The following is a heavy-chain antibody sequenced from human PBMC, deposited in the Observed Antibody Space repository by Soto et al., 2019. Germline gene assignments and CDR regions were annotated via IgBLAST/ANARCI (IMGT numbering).Heavy chain of an antibody. J-gene: IGHJ4*02. Sequence: GGSLRLSCAASGFTFSSYGMHWVRQAPGKGLEWVAVISYDGSNKYYADSVKGRFTTSRDNSKNTLYLQMNSLRAEDTAVYYCAKAKDDYEVYFDYWGQGTLVTVSS. CDR1: GFTFSSYG. D-gene: IGHD4-17*01. CDR3: AKAKDDYEVYFDY. V-gene: IGHV3-30*18. CDR2: ISYDGSNK.